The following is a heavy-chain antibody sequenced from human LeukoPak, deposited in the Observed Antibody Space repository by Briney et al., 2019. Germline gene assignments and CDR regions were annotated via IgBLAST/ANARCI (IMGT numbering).Heavy chain of an antibody. D-gene: IGHD3-9*01. V-gene: IGHV3-7*01. Sequence: GGSLRLSCAASGFTFSSYWMSWVRQAPGKGLEWVANIKQDGSEKYYVDSVKGRFTISRDNAKNSLYLQMNSLRAEDTAVYYCARLRYLDWLPSSWFDPWGQGTLVTVSS. CDR2: IKQDGSEK. J-gene: IGHJ5*02. CDR1: GFTFSSYW. CDR3: ARLRYLDWLPSSWFDP.